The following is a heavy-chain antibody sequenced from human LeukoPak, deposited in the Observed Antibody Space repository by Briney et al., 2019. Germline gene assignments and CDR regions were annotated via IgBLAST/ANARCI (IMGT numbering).Heavy chain of an antibody. J-gene: IGHJ5*02. CDR1: GFTFSSYA. CDR3: ARGRGQWRWFDP. D-gene: IGHD6-19*01. Sequence: HSGGSLRLSCAASGFTFSSYAMSWVRQAPGKGLEWVSGLSANGGSTYYADSVKGRFTISRDNSKNTLYLQMNSLRAEDTAVYYCARGRGQWRWFDPWGQGTLVTVSS. V-gene: IGHV3-23*01. CDR2: LSANGGST.